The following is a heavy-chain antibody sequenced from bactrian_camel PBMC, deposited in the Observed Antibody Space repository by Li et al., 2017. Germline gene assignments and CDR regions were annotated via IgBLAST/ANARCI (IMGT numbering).Heavy chain of an antibody. CDR2: IDSDGTT. V-gene: IGHV3S53*01. J-gene: IGHJ4*01. D-gene: IGHD6*01. Sequence: HVQLVESGGGSVQAGGSLRLSCTASGYIPKTMGWFRQAPGKEREGVAAIDSDGTTTYADSVKGRFTISKESAGNSLILRMDNLMPEDTAIYYCAARRARCPATHCYGSTCGFGDWGQGTQVTVS. CDR3: AARRARCPATHCYGSTCGFGD. CDR1: GYIPKT.